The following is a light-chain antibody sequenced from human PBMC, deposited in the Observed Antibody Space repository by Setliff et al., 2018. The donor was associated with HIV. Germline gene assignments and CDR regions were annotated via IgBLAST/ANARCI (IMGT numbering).Light chain of an antibody. CDR2: GNS. CDR1: SSNIGAGYD. Sequence: QSVLTQPPSVSGAPGQRVTISCTGSSSNIGAGYDVHWYQQLPGTAPKLLIYGNSNRPSGVPDRFSGSKSGTSASLAITGLQAEDEADYYCCSYVGRYPLVFGIGTKVTVL. V-gene: IGLV1-40*01. CDR3: CSYVGRYPLV. J-gene: IGLJ1*01.